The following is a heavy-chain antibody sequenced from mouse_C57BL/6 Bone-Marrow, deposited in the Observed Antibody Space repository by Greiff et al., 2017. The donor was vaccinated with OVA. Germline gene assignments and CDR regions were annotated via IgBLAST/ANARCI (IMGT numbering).Heavy chain of an antibody. CDR3: ASDSNYYAMDY. Sequence: QVQLQQPGAELVKPGASVKLSCKASGYTFTSYLMHWVKQRPGQGLEWIGMIHPNSGSTNYNEKFKSKATLTVDKSSSTAYMQLSSLTSEDSAVYYCASDSNYYAMDYWGQGTSVTVSS. D-gene: IGHD2-5*01. J-gene: IGHJ4*01. CDR2: IHPNSGST. V-gene: IGHV1-64*01. CDR1: GYTFTSYL.